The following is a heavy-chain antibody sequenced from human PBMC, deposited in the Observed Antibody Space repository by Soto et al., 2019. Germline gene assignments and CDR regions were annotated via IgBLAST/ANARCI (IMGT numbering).Heavy chain of an antibody. CDR1: DDSINSDKYY. D-gene: IGHD3-9*01. CDR3: ARLEGLATISYYFDF. CDR2: IHYRGNA. Sequence: SETLSLTCSVSDDSINSDKYYWGWIRQPPGKGLEWIGSIHYRGNAYYNPSLQTRVTISLDKSKSQFSLKLNSVTAADSAVYFCARLEGLATISYYFDFWAREPWSPSPQ. J-gene: IGHJ4*02. V-gene: IGHV4-39*01.